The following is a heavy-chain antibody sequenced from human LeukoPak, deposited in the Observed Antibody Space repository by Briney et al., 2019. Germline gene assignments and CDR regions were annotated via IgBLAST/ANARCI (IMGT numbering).Heavy chain of an antibody. Sequence: SETLSLTCAVSGGSISSSNWWSWVRQPPGKGLEWIGEIYHSGSTNYNPSLKSRVTISVDKSKNQFPLKLSSVTAADTAVYYCARVRIAVAGTPFDYWGQGTLVTVSS. V-gene: IGHV4-4*02. CDR1: GGSISSSNW. D-gene: IGHD6-19*01. CDR3: ARVRIAVAGTPFDY. J-gene: IGHJ4*02. CDR2: IYHSGST.